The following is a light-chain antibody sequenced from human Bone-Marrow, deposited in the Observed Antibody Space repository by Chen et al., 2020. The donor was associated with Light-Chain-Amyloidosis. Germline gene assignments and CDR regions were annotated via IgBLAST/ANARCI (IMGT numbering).Light chain of an antibody. CDR2: DDS. CDR3: QVWDRSSDRPV. Sequence: SYVLTQPSSVSVAPGQTATIDCGGNNIGSTSVNWYQQTPGQAPLLVVYDDSDRPSGIPERLSGSNSGNTATLTISRVEAGDEADYYCQVWDRSSDRPVFGGGTKLTVL. CDR1: NIGSTS. V-gene: IGLV3-21*02. J-gene: IGLJ3*02.